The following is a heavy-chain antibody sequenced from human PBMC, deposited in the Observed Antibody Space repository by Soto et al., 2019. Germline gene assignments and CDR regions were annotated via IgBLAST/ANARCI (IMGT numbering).Heavy chain of an antibody. D-gene: IGHD1-20*01. V-gene: IGHV4-31*03. Sequence: TLSLTCTVSGGSISSGCYYWSWIRQHPGKGLEWIGYIYYSGSTYYNPSLKSRVTISVDTSKNQFSLKLSSVTAADTAVYYCARVNSPSYYYYGMDVWGQGTTVTVSS. CDR1: GGSISSGCYY. J-gene: IGHJ6*02. CDR2: IYYSGST. CDR3: ARVNSPSYYYYGMDV.